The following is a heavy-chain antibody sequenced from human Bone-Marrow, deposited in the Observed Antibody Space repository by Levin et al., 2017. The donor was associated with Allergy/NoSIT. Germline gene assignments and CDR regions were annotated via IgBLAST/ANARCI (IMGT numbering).Heavy chain of an antibody. V-gene: IGHV3-30*03. Sequence: GGSLRLSCAASGFTFSSYSMNWVRQAPGKGLDWVAVISYDGRNEYYADSVKGRFTISRDNSKNTLYLQMNSLRAEDTAVYYCARYGSGSHFLHEYYFDYWGQGTLVTVSS. J-gene: IGHJ4*02. D-gene: IGHD3-10*01. CDR2: ISYDGRNE. CDR3: ARYGSGSHFLHEYYFDY. CDR1: GFTFSSYS.